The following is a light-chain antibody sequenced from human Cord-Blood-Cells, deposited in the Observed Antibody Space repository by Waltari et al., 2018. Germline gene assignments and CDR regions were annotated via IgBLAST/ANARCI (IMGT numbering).Light chain of an antibody. CDR3: QQYNNWPPIT. Sequence: ELVLTQSPATLSVSPGERATLSCRTSQSVSSNLAWYQQKPGQAPRLLIYGASTRATGIPARFSGSGSGTEFTLTISSLQSEDCAVYYCQQYNNWPPITFGQGTRLEIK. J-gene: IGKJ5*01. CDR2: GAS. V-gene: IGKV3-15*01. CDR1: QSVSSN.